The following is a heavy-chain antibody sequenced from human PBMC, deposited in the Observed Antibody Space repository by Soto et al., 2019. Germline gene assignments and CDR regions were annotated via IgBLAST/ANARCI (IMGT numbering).Heavy chain of an antibody. D-gene: IGHD3-9*01. V-gene: IGHV3-23*01. J-gene: IGHJ4*02. CDR2: SYSTGGT. Sequence: GGSLRLSCAASGFTLAKYTMGWVRQAPGKGLEWVAESYSTGGTEYADSVKGRSSISRDNSKNMLFLQMNSLRVEDTALYYCARDREPDGIWTFDSWGQGTLVTVSS. CDR1: GFTLAKYT. CDR3: ARDREPDGIWTFDS.